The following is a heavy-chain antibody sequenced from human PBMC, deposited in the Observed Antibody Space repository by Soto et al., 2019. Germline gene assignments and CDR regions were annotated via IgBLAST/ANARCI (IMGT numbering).Heavy chain of an antibody. CDR1: GFTFNDFA. J-gene: IGHJ4*02. CDR3: AKDVSIVARLGYFDY. CDR2: ISWNGGSK. D-gene: IGHD6-6*01. Sequence: EVQLVESGGGLVQPGRSLRLSCAASGFTFNDFAMHWVRQAPGKGLEWVSSISWNGGSKGYADSVKGRFTISRDNAKNSLYLQMNSLRAEDTALYHCAKDVSIVARLGYFDYWGQGALVTVSS. V-gene: IGHV3-9*01.